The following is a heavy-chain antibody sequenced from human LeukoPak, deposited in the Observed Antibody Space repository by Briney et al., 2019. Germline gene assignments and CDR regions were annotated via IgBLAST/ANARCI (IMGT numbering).Heavy chain of an antibody. J-gene: IGHJ4*02. Sequence: GGSLRLSCAASGVTFSDYYMSWVRQAPGKGLEWVSAISGSGGSTYYADSVKGRFTISRDNAKNSLYLQMNSLRAEDTAVYYCARDLYGDYVLDYWGQGTLVTVSS. D-gene: IGHD4-17*01. CDR1: GVTFSDYY. CDR3: ARDLYGDYVLDY. CDR2: ISGSGGST. V-gene: IGHV3-11*04.